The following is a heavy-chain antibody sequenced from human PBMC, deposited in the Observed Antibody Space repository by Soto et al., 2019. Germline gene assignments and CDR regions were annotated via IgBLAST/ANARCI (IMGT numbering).Heavy chain of an antibody. CDR3: ARGVADYDILTGYPLWNYFDY. V-gene: IGHV1-18*01. D-gene: IGHD3-9*01. CDR2: ISAYNGNT. CDR1: GYTFTSYG. Sequence: ASVKVSCKASGYTFTSYGISWVRQAPGQGLEWMGWISAYNGNTNYAQKLQGRVTMTTDTSTSTAYMELRSLRSDDTAVYYCARGVADYDILTGYPLWNYFDYWGQGTLVTVSS. J-gene: IGHJ4*02.